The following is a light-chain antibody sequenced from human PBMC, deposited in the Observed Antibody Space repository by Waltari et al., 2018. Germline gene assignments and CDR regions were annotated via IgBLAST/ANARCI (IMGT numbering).Light chain of an antibody. Sequence: SHELTQPPSVSVSPGQTARITCSGYALSRQYADWYQQKAGQAPVAVICKDSERPSGIPERFSGSTSGTTVTLTISGVQAEDEADYYCQTTDSSGAWAFGGGTKLTVL. CDR2: KDS. CDR1: ALSRQY. CDR3: QTTDSSGAWA. V-gene: IGLV3-25*03. J-gene: IGLJ3*02.